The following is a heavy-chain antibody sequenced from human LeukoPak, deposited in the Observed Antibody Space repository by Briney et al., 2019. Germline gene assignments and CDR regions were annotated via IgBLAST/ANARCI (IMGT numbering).Heavy chain of an antibody. CDR2: IRSKANSYAT. J-gene: IGHJ3*02. CDR3: TGATYYDFWSGYSDAFDI. V-gene: IGHV3-73*01. CDR1: GFTFSGSA. D-gene: IGHD3-3*01. Sequence: GGSLRLSCAASGFTFSGSAMHWVRQASGKGLEWVGRIRSKANSYATAYAASVKGRFTISRDDSKNTAYLQMNSLKTEDTAVYYCTGATYYDFWSGYSDAFDIWGQGTMVTVSS.